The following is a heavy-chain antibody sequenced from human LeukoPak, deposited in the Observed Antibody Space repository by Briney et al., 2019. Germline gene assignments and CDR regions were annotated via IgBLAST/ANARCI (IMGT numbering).Heavy chain of an antibody. J-gene: IGHJ4*02. CDR3: VRAIGSNTL. D-gene: IGHD4-23*01. CDR1: GFTFSDYY. CDR2: ITSSRSYI. Sequence: GGSLRLSCAASGFTFSDYYMSWIRQAPGKGLEWVSYITSSRSYIYYADSVKGRFTISRDNAKNSLYLQMNSLRAEDTAVYFCVRAIGSNTLWGQGTLVTVSS. V-gene: IGHV3-11*06.